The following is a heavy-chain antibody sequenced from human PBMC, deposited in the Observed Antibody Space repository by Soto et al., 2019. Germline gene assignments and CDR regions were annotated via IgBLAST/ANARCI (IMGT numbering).Heavy chain of an antibody. CDR1: GFSFTTAGVA. D-gene: IGHD5-12*01. J-gene: IGHJ4*02. V-gene: IGHV2-5*01. CDR3: AHSDGGYEIIYFDF. Sequence: QITLQESGPTLVKPTQTLTLTCTFSGFSFTTAGVAVGWICQTPGGALEWLTLIYYNDDRRFSPSLKTRLTITGDTSKNQVVLSLTNVDPGDTATYFCAHSDGGYEIIYFDFWGQGIPVTVSS. CDR2: IYYNDDR.